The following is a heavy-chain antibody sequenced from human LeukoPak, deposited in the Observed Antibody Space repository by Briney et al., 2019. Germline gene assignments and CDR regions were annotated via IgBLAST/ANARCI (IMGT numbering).Heavy chain of an antibody. CDR1: AFPFSSYG. D-gene: IGHD3-16*02. CDR3: ARGQERMITFGGVIAGFDY. Sequence: PGGSLRLSCAASAFPFSSYGMHWVRQAPGKGLEWVAVIWHDGSHKYYADSVKGRFTISRDNSKNTLYLQMNSLRAEDTAVYYCARGQERMITFGGVIAGFDYWGQGTLVTVSS. CDR2: IWHDGSHK. V-gene: IGHV3-33*01. J-gene: IGHJ4*02.